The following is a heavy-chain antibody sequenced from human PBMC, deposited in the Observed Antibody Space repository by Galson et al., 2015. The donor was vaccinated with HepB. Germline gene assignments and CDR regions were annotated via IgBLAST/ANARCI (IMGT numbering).Heavy chain of an antibody. CDR2: ISSSSSYI. Sequence: SLRLSCAASGFTFSSYSMNWVRQAPGKGLEWVSSISSSSSYIYYADSVKGRFTISRDNAKNSLYLQMNSLRAEDTAVYYCARDLRARRGYYFDYWGQGTLVTVSS. D-gene: IGHD3-10*01. CDR3: ARDLRARRGYYFDY. CDR1: GFTFSSYS. V-gene: IGHV3-21*01. J-gene: IGHJ4*02.